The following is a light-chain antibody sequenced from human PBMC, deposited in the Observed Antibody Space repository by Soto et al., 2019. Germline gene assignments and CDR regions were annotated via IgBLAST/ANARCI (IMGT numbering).Light chain of an antibody. Sequence: NFMLTQPHSVSESPGKTVTISCTRSSGSIASSYVQWYQQRPGSAPTTVIYEDNQRPSGVPDRFSGSIDSSSNSASLTISGLKTEDEADYYCQSYDSSNLHVVFGGGTKVTVL. CDR3: QSYDSSNLHVV. CDR2: EDN. CDR1: SGSIASSY. V-gene: IGLV6-57*04. J-gene: IGLJ2*01.